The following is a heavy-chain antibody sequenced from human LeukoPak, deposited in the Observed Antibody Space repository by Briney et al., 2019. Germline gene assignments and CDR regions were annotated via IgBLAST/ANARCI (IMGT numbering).Heavy chain of an antibody. V-gene: IGHV1-2*06. CDR1: GYNFNGYF. J-gene: IGHJ6*03. D-gene: IGHD2-2*01. Sequence: ASVKVSCKASGYNFNGYFLHWVRQAPGQGLEWMGRINPNTGGTSYAQKSQGSVAMTRDRSISTAYLELGRLTSDDTAVYYCARGQYQLPTDYMDVWGQGTTVTVSS. CDR3: ARGQYQLPTDYMDV. CDR2: INPNTGGT.